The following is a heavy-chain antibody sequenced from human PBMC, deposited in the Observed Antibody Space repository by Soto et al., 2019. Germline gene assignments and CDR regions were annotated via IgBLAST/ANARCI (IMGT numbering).Heavy chain of an antibody. D-gene: IGHD3-22*01. CDR3: ARLLYDSRGYYYFDY. J-gene: IGHJ4*02. CDR2: IYYNGSP. Sequence: QLQLQESGPGLVKPSETLSLTCTVSGGSISDTSHYWGWIRQPPGKGLEWIAAIYYNGSPYYNPSLKSRVTLSIDTSKTQFSLNLSSVTAADTALYFCARLLYDSRGYYYFDYWGQGTLVTVSS. V-gene: IGHV4-39*01. CDR1: GGSISDTSHY.